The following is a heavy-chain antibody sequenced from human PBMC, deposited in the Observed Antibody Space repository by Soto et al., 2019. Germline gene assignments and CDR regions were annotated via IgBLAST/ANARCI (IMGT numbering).Heavy chain of an antibody. Sequence: PSETLSLTCTVSGGSISSGDYYWSWIRQPPGKGLEWIGYIYYSGSTYYNPSLKSRVTISVDTSKNQFSLKLSSVTAADTAVYYCARDRKEYYYDMDAFGIWGQGTMVTV. CDR3: ARDRKEYYYDMDAFGI. CDR2: IYYSGST. V-gene: IGHV4-30-4*01. J-gene: IGHJ3*02. D-gene: IGHD3-22*01. CDR1: GGSISSGDYY.